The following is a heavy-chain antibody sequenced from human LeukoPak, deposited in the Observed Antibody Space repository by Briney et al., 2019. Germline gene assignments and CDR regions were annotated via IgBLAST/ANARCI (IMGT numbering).Heavy chain of an antibody. D-gene: IGHD3-10*01. CDR3: ARGTGDFDY. CDR2: VSAYDGNT. J-gene: IGHJ4*02. Sequence: ASVKVSCKASGYTFTNSGISWVRQAPGQGLEWMGWVSAYDGNTNYAQNLQGRLTMTTDRSTSTAYLELRSLRSDDTAMYYCARGTGDFDYWGQGTLVTVSS. CDR1: GYTFTNSG. V-gene: IGHV1-18*01.